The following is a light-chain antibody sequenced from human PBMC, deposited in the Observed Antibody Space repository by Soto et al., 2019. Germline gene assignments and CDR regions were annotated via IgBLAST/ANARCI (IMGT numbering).Light chain of an antibody. V-gene: IGLV2-14*01. CDR3: SSYTSSSGV. J-gene: IGLJ3*02. CDR1: SSDVGGYNY. Sequence: QSALTQPASVSGSPGQSITISRTGTSSDVGGYNYVSWYQQHPGKAPKLMIYEVSNRPSGVSNRFSGSKSGNTASLTISGLQAEDEADYSCSSYTSSSGVFGGGTKLTVL. CDR2: EVS.